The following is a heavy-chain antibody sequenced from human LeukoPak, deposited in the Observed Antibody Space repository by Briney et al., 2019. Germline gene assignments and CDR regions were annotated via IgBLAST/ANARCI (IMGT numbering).Heavy chain of an antibody. CDR1: GGSISSGSYY. J-gene: IGHJ5*02. CDR2: IFYSGSN. V-gene: IGHV4-61*01. D-gene: IGHD4-23*01. CDR3: ARGVRWTDWFDP. Sequence: SQTLSLTCIVSGGSISSGSYYWSWIRQPPGKGLEWIGYIFYSGSNNYNPSLKSRVTISIDTSKNQFSLKLRSVTAADTAVYYCARGVRWTDWFDPWGQGTLVTVSS.